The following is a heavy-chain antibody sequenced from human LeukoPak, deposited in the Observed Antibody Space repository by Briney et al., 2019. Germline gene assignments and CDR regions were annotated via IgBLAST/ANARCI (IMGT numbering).Heavy chain of an antibody. CDR3: ARESIAVAGAPFDY. CDR2: TSSGSTI. V-gene: IGHV3-48*04. D-gene: IGHD6-19*01. CDR1: GFTFSSYS. J-gene: IGHJ4*02. Sequence: GGSLRLSCAASGFTFSSYSMNWVRQAPGKGLEWVSYTSSGSTIYDADSVKGRFTISRDNAKNSLYLQMNSLRAEDTAVYYCARESIAVAGAPFDYWGQGTLVTVSS.